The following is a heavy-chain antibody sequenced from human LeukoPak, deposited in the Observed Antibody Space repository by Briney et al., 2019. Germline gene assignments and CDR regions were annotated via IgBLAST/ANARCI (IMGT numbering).Heavy chain of an antibody. Sequence: PSETLSLTCAVYGGSFRSSSYYWGWIRQPPGKGLEWIGIINYSGSTYYNPSLKSRVTISVDTSKNQFSLKLSSVTAADTAVYYCARAFRGIFGVFEAFDIWGQGTMVTVSS. V-gene: IGHV4-39*07. CDR1: GGSFRSSSYY. D-gene: IGHD3-3*01. CDR2: INYSGST. CDR3: ARAFRGIFGVFEAFDI. J-gene: IGHJ3*02.